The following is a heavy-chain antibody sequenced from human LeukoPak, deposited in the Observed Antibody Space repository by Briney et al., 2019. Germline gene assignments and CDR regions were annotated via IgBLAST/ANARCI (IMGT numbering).Heavy chain of an antibody. CDR2: INPNSSGT. Sequence: ASVKVSCKASGYTFTGYYMHWVRQAPGQGLEWMEWINPNSSGTNYAQKFQGRVTMTRNTSISTAYMELSRLRSDDTAVYYCARDRSYGMDVWGQGTTVTVSS. V-gene: IGHV1-2*02. CDR1: GYTFTGYY. J-gene: IGHJ6*02. CDR3: ARDRSYGMDV.